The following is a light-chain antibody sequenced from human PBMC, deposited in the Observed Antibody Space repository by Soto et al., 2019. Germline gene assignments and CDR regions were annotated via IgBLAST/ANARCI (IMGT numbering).Light chain of an antibody. CDR2: EDT. CDR3: YTYAGGSTYL. CDR1: SSDVGSYSL. Sequence: QSVLTQPASVSGSPGQSITISCTGTSSDVGSYSLLSWYQHHPGKAPKLIIYEDTKGPSGVSNRFSGSKSGNTASLRISGLQAEDEADYYCYTYAGGSTYLFGTGTKVTVL. V-gene: IGLV2-23*01. J-gene: IGLJ1*01.